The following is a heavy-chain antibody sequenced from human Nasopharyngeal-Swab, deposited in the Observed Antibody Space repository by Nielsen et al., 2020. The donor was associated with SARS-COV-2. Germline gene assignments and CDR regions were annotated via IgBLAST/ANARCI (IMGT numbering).Heavy chain of an antibody. CDR2: IFSNDEK. CDR1: GFSLSNARMG. CDR3: ARILRRGYGDYATFYYYYGMDV. D-gene: IGHD4-17*01. V-gene: IGHV2-26*01. Sequence: SGPTLVKPTETLTLTCTASGFSLSNARMGVSWIRQPPGKALEWLAHIFSNDEKSYNTSLKSRLTISKDTSKGQVVLTMTNVDPVDTATYYCARILRRGYGDYATFYYYYGMDVWGQGTTVTVSS. J-gene: IGHJ6*02.